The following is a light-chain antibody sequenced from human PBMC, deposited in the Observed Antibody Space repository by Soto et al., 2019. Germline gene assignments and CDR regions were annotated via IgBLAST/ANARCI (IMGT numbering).Light chain of an antibody. CDR2: GAS. CDR3: QQYGGSPIT. Sequence: EIVLTQSACTLSLSPGEGATLSCRASQSVSSSYIAWYQQRPGQTPSLLIYGASTRATGIPDRFSGSGSGTDFTLTITRLEPEDFALYYCQQYGGSPITFGLGTRLEIK. V-gene: IGKV3-20*01. J-gene: IGKJ5*01. CDR1: QSVSSSY.